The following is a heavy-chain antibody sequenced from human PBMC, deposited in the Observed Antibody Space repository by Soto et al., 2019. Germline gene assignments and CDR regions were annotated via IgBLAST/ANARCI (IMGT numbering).Heavy chain of an antibody. V-gene: IGHV4-39*07. CDR3: ARGKANYYGSGSYYNEYNWFDP. Sequence: SETLSLTCTVSGGSISSSSYYWGWIRQPPGKGLEWIGSIYYSGRTYYNPSLKSRVTISVDTSKNQFSLKLSSVTAADTAVYYCARGKANYYGSGSYYNEYNWFDPWGQGTLVTVSS. CDR1: GGSISSSSYY. J-gene: IGHJ5*02. CDR2: IYYSGRT. D-gene: IGHD3-10*01.